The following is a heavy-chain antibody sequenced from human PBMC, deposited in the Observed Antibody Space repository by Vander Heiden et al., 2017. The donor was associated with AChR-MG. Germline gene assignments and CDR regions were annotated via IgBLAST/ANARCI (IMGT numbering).Heavy chain of an antibody. CDR2: IKSKTDGGTT. J-gene: IGHJ4*02. CDR3: TTGENWNPLGY. D-gene: IGHD1-1*01. Sequence: EVQLVESGGGLVKPGGSLRLPCAASGFTFSSAWMSWVRQAPGKGLEWVGRIKSKTDGGTTDYAAPVKGRFTISRDDSKNTLYLQMNSLKTEDTAVYYCTTGENWNPLGYWGQGTLVTVSS. V-gene: IGHV3-15*01. CDR1: GFTFSSAW.